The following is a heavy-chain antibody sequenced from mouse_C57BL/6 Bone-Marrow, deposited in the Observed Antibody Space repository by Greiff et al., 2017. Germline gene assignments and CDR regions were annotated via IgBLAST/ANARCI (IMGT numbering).Heavy chain of an antibody. Sequence: EVQLQQSGAELVRPGASVKLSCTASGFNIKDDYMPWVKQRPEQGLEWIGWIDPESGDTEYASKFQGKATITADTSSNKAYLQLSSLTSEDTAVYYCATYSGSGYRYLDVWGTGTTVTVSS. V-gene: IGHV14-4*01. CDR1: GFNIKDDY. CDR3: ATYSGSGYRYLDV. J-gene: IGHJ1*03. D-gene: IGHD1-1*01. CDR2: IDPESGDT.